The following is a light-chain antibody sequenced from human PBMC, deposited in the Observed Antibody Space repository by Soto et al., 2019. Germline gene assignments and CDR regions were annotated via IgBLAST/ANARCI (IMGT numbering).Light chain of an antibody. Sequence: EVVLTQSPGTLSLSPGERATLSCRASQSVSNNYLDWYQQKPGQAPRLLLCGSSNRATGIPDRFSGSWSGTDFTITISRLEPEDFAVYYCQQYGSPPPYTFGQGTKLEIK. CDR3: QQYGSPPPYT. CDR1: QSVSNNY. V-gene: IGKV3-20*01. CDR2: GSS. J-gene: IGKJ2*01.